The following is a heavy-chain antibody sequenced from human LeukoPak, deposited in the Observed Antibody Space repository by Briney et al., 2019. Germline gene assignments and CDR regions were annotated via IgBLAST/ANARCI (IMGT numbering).Heavy chain of an antibody. J-gene: IGHJ5*02. CDR3: ARDNWFDP. Sequence: PGGSLRLSCAASGFTFSSYSMNWVRQAPGKGLEWVSVIYSGGSTFYADSVKGRFTISRDHSKNTLYLQMNSLRAEDTAVYYCARDNWFDPWGQGTLVTVSS. CDR1: GFTFSSYS. CDR2: IYSGGST. V-gene: IGHV3-53*01.